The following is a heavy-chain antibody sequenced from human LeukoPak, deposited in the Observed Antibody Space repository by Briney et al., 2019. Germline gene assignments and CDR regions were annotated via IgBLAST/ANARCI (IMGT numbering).Heavy chain of an antibody. V-gene: IGHV3-23*01. J-gene: IGHJ2*01. Sequence: GGSLRLSCAASGFTFSRYAMTWVRQAPGKGLEWVSGISFSGGSTYYADSVKGRFTISRDNSQNTLYLQMNSLRAEDTAEYYCAKVTMAAYWYIDLWGRGTLVTVSS. CDR3: AKVTMAAYWYIDL. D-gene: IGHD2-8*01. CDR2: ISFSGGST. CDR1: GFTFSRYA.